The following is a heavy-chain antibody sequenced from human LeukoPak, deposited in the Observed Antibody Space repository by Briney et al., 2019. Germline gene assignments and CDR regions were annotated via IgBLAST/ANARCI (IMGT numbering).Heavy chain of an antibody. CDR1: GFTFSSYA. D-gene: IGHD3-10*01. CDR3: AKRPGMRGHLDY. CDR2: ISGSGGST. V-gene: IGHV3-23*01. J-gene: IGHJ4*02. Sequence: PGGSLRPSCAASGFTFSSYAMSWVRQAPGKGLEWVSAISGSGGSTYYADSVKGRFTISRDNSKNTLYLQMNSLRAEDTAVYYCAKRPGMRGHLDYWGQGTLVTVSS.